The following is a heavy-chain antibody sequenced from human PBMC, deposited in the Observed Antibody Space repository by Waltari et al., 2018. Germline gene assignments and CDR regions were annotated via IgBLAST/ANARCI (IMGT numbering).Heavy chain of an antibody. V-gene: IGHV3-53*01. J-gene: IGHJ5*02. Sequence: EVQLVESGGALIQPGGSLRISCAASGVSISDNYMSWVRQAPGKGLEWVSFINSGGTTYYADSVKGRFTISRDNSKNTVYLQMNSLRAEDTAMYYCARDSKFDPWGQGTLVTVSS. D-gene: IGHD4-4*01. CDR1: GVSISDNY. CDR2: INSGGTT. CDR3: ARDSKFDP.